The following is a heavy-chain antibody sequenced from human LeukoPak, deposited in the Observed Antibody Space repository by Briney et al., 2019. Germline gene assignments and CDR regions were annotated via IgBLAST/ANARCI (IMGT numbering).Heavy chain of an antibody. CDR1: GGSINNFY. CDR2: GYYTGST. CDR3: ARRSVVNGIRFDTFDF. V-gene: IGHV4-59*08. Sequence: SETLSLTCTISGGSINNFYWNWIRQPPGKGLEWIGYGYYTGSTKYNPSLQSRVAISLDTSTSQLSLKMTSVTAADTAVYYCARRSVVNGIRFDTFDFWGPGTMVAVSS. J-gene: IGHJ3*01. D-gene: IGHD2-21*01.